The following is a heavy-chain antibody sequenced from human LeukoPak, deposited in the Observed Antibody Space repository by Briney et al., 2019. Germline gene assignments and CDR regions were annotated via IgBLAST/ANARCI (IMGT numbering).Heavy chain of an antibody. D-gene: IGHD3-16*01. CDR3: ARLGPVVRWFDP. J-gene: IGHJ5*02. CDR2: IYPGDSDT. V-gene: IGHV5-51*01. CDR1: GYSFTSYW. Sequence: GGSLRLSCKGSGYSFTSYWIGWVRQMPGKGLEWMGIIYPGDSDTRYSPSFQGQVTISADKAISTAYLQWSSLKASDTAMYYCARLGPVVRWFDPWGQGTLVTVSS.